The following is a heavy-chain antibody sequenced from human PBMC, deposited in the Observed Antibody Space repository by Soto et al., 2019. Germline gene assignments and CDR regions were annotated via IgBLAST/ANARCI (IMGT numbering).Heavy chain of an antibody. V-gene: IGHV4-34*01. D-gene: IGHD3-10*01. Sequence: SETLSLTCAVYGGSFSGYYWSWIRQPPGKGLEWIGEINHSGSTNYNPSLKSRVTISVDTSKNQFSLKLSSVTAADTAVYYCARGVTMVRGVNTRARLLAFDIWGQGTMVTV. CDR1: GGSFSGYY. CDR2: INHSGST. J-gene: IGHJ3*02. CDR3: ARGVTMVRGVNTRARLLAFDI.